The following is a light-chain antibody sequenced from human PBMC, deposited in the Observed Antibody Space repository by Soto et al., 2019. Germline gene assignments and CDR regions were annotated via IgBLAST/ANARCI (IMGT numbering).Light chain of an antibody. V-gene: IGKV4-1*01. J-gene: IGKJ2*01. CDR3: QQYYSTSYT. CDR1: QSVLDSSNNKHQ. CDR2: WSS. Sequence: DIVMTQSPDSLAVSLGEIATINCKSSQSVLDSSNNKHQLALYQQKSGQPPKLLIYWSSSRESGVPDRFSGSGSRTDFTLTISSLQAEGVAVYYCQQYYSTSYTFGQGTKLEIK.